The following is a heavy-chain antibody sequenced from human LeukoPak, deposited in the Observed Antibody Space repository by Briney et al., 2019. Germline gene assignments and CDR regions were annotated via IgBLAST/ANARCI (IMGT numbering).Heavy chain of an antibody. CDR2: IRSKAYGGTT. V-gene: IGHV3-49*03. J-gene: IGHJ4*02. D-gene: IGHD4-17*01. Sequence: GGSLRLSCTASGFTFGDYAMSWFRQAPGKGLEWVGFIRSKAYGGTTEYAASVKGRFTISRDDSKSIAYLQMNSLKTEDTAVYYCTRRVDYGDYVGGFDYWGQGTLVTVSS. CDR3: TRRVDYGDYVGGFDY. CDR1: GFTFGDYA.